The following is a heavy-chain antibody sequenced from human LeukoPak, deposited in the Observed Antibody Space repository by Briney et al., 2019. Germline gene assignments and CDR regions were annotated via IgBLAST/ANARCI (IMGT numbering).Heavy chain of an antibody. Sequence: GGSLRLSCAASGFTFSSYAMHWVRQAPGKGLEWVAVISYDGSNKYYADSVKGRFTISRDNSKNTLYLQMNSLRAEDTAVYYCARGTRSSWYKGAFDIWGQGTMVTVSS. J-gene: IGHJ3*02. D-gene: IGHD6-13*01. V-gene: IGHV3-30-3*01. CDR1: GFTFSSYA. CDR3: ARGTRSSWYKGAFDI. CDR2: ISYDGSNK.